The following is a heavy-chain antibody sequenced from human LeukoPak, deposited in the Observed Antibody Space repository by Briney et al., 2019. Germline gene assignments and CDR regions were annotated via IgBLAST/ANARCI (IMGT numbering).Heavy chain of an antibody. CDR3: AREWGRYCSGTSCRDYYNYYGMDV. CDR1: GFTFSSYA. V-gene: IGHV3-30-3*01. J-gene: IGHJ6*02. Sequence: PGVSLRLSCAASGFTFSSYAMHWVRQAPGKGLEWVTVISYDGSNKYYADSVKGRFTISRDNSKNTLYLQMNSLRGEDTAVYYCAREWGRYCSGTSCRDYYNYYGMDVWGQGTTVTVSS. D-gene: IGHD2-2*01. CDR2: ISYDGSNK.